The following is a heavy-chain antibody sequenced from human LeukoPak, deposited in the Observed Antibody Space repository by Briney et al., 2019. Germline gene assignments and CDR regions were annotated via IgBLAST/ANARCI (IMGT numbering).Heavy chain of an antibody. Sequence: GGSLRLSCAASGFTFSSYAMSWVRQAPGKGLEWVSAISGSGGSTHYADSVKGRFTISRDNSKNTLYLQMNSLRAEDAAVYYCAKGDSGPPRGFGYFDYWGQGTLVTVSS. CDR3: AKGDSGPPRGFGYFDY. CDR2: ISGSGGST. CDR1: GFTFSSYA. J-gene: IGHJ4*02. D-gene: IGHD5-12*01. V-gene: IGHV3-23*01.